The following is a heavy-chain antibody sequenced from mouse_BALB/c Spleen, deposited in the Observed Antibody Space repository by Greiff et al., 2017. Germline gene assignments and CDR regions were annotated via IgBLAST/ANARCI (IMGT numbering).Heavy chain of an antibody. J-gene: IGHJ3*01. CDR1: GFAFSSYD. CDR3: ARRSYGSSYVFAY. D-gene: IGHD1-1*01. CDR2: ISSGGGST. V-gene: IGHV5-12-1*01. Sequence: EVKLVESGGGLVKPGGSLKLSCAASGFAFSSYDMSWVRQTPEKRLEWVAYISSGGGSTYYPDTVKGRFTISRDNAKNTLYLQMSSLKSEDTAMYYCARRSYGSSYVFAYWGQGTLVTVSA.